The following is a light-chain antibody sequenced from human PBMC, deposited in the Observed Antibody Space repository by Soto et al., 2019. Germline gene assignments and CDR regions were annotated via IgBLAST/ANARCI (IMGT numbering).Light chain of an antibody. CDR3: SSYAGSNNPYV. Sequence: QSVLTQPPSASGSPGQSVTISCTGTSSDVGGYHYVSWYQQHPGKAPKLMIYEVSKRPSGVPARFSGSKSGNTASLTVSGLQAEDEADYYCSSYAGSNNPYVFGTGTKVTVL. CDR1: SSDVGGYHY. J-gene: IGLJ1*01. CDR2: EVS. V-gene: IGLV2-8*01.